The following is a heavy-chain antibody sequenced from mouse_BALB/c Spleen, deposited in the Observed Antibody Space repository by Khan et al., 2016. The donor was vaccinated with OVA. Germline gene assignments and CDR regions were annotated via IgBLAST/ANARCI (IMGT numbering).Heavy chain of an antibody. V-gene: IGHV2-3*01. CDR1: GFSLTSYG. D-gene: IGHD2-1*01. Sequence: QVQLQQSGPGLVAPSQSLSITCTVSGFSLTSYGVSWVRQPPGKGLEWLGVMWGDGNTNYHSALRSSLSISKDNSKSQVFLKLNSLQTDDTATYYWAKQNHGTLYAVDYWGQGTSVTVSS. CDR2: MWGDGNT. J-gene: IGHJ4*01. CDR3: AKQNHGTLYAVDY.